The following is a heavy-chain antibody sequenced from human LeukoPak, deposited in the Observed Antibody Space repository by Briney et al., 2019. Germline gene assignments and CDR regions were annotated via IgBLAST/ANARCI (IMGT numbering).Heavy chain of an antibody. CDR1: GFTFSSYA. J-gene: IGHJ4*02. CDR3: AKEHCSGGSCYSHYFDY. D-gene: IGHD2-15*01. CDR2: ISGSGDIT. V-gene: IGHV3-23*01. Sequence: GGSLRLSCAASGFTFSSYAMSWVRQAPGKGLEWVSGISGSGDITYYADSVKGRFTISRDNSKNTLYLQMNSLRAEDTAVYYCAKEHCSGGSCYSHYFDYWGQGTPVTVSS.